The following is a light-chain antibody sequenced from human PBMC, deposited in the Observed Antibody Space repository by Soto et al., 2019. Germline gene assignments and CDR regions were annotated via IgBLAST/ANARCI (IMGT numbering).Light chain of an antibody. CDR1: ERISSNF. CDR2: GAS. J-gene: IGKJ3*01. CDR3: QQYGTSPFT. Sequence: VLTQSPGTLSLSPGERATLSCRASERISSNFLACYQQRPGQAPRLLIYGASTRASGIPDMFSGSGSGTDFALNISRLEPEDFALYSCQQYGTSPFTFGPGTTVEIK. V-gene: IGKV3-20*01.